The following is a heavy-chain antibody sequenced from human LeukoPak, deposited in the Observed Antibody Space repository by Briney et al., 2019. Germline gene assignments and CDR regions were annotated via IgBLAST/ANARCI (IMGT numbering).Heavy chain of an antibody. CDR2: INPSGGST. J-gene: IGHJ4*02. Sequence: ASVKVSCKASGYTFTSYYMHWVRQAPGQGLEWMGIINPSGGSTSYAQKFQGRVTMTRDTSTSTVYMELSSLRSEDTAVYYCAWALGELTPFDHWGQGTLVTVSS. V-gene: IGHV1-46*01. CDR1: GYTFTSYY. CDR3: AWALGELTPFDH. D-gene: IGHD3-16*01.